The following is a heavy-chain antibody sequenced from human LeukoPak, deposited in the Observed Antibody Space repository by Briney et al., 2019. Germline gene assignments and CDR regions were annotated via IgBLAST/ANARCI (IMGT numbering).Heavy chain of an antibody. V-gene: IGHV3-23*01. J-gene: IGHJ5*02. CDR1: GFTFSSYA. D-gene: IGHD2-15*01. CDR3: VRGRERVAATNNWFDP. Sequence: PGGSLRLSCAASGFTFSSYAMSWVRQAPGKGLEWVSAISGSGGSTYYADSVKGRFTISRDNSKSTLYLQMNSLRAEDTAVYYCVRGRERVAATNNWFDPWGQGTLVTVSS. CDR2: ISGSGGST.